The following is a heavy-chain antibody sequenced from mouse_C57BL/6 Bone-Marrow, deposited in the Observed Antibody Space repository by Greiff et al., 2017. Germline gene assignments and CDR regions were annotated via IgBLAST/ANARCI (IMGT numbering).Heavy chain of an antibody. CDR1: GFNIKDDY. D-gene: IGHD2-2*01. CDR3: ATGGMVTS. J-gene: IGHJ3*01. V-gene: IGHV14-4*01. Sequence: EVQLQQSGAELVRPGASVKLSCTASGFNIKDDYMHWVKQRPEQGLEWIGWIDPENGDTEYASKFQGKATITADTSSNTAYLQLSSLTSEDTAVYYCATGGMVTSWGQGTRVTVSA. CDR2: IDPENGDT.